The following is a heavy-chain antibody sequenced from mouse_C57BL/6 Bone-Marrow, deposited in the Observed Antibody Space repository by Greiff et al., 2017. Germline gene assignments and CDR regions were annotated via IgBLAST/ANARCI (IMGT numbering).Heavy chain of an antibody. V-gene: IGHV14-3*01. D-gene: IGHD4-1*01. CDR1: GFNIKNTY. CDR2: IDPANGNT. Sequence: EVQLQQSVAELVRPGASVKLSCTASGFNIKNTYMHWVKQRPEQGLEWIGRIDPANGNTKNAPKFQGKATITANTSSNTSYLQLSILTSEDTAIYYCAILCITGTGAMDYWGQGTSVTVSS. CDR3: AILCITGTGAMDY. J-gene: IGHJ4*01.